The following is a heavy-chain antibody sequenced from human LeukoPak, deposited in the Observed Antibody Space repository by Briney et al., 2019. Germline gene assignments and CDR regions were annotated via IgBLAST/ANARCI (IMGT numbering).Heavy chain of an antibody. J-gene: IGHJ3*02. Sequence: PGGSLRLSCAASGFTFDDYAMHWVRQAPGKGLEWVSGISWNSGSIGYADSVKGRFTISRDNAKSSLYLQMNSLRAEDTAVYFCARDYSHLVSGNTAFDIWGQGTMVTVSS. CDR1: GFTFDDYA. D-gene: IGHD1-7*01. CDR3: ARDYSHLVSGNTAFDI. CDR2: ISWNSGSI. V-gene: IGHV3-9*01.